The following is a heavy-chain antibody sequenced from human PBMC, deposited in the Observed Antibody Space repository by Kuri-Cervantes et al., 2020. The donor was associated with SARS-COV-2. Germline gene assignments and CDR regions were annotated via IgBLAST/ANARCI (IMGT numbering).Heavy chain of an antibody. V-gene: IGHV3-49*04. D-gene: IGHD3-3*01. J-gene: IGHJ4*02. CDR2: IRSKAYGGTT. Sequence: GESLKISCAASGFTFSSYSVNWVRQAPGKGLEWVGFIRSKAYGGTTEYAASVKGRFTISRDDSKSIAYLQMNSLKTEDTAVYYCTRDDFWSGYYPYWGQGTLVTVSS. CDR1: GFTFSSYS. CDR3: TRDDFWSGYYPY.